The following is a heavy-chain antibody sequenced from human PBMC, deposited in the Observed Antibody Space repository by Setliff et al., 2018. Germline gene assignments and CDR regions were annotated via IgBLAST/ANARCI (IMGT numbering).Heavy chain of an antibody. V-gene: IGHV3-7*04. CDR1: GFTFSSYW. CDR3: SRALNC. J-gene: IGHJ4*02. CDR2: INQDGREK. Sequence: PGGSLRLSCTASGFTFSSYWMDWVRQAPGNGLEWVANINQDGREKYYVDSVKGRFTISRDNAKNSLFLQMDSLRAEDTAVYYCSRALNCWGQGTLVTVSS.